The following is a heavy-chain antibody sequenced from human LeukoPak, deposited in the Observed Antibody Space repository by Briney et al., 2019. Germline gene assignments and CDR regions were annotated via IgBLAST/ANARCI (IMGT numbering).Heavy chain of an antibody. V-gene: IGHV4-39*07. J-gene: IGHJ4*02. CDR1: GGSISSSSYY. CDR2: IYYSGST. D-gene: IGHD4-17*01. CDR3: ARGKDGDFDY. Sequence: SETLSLTCTVSGGSISSSSYYWGWIRQPPGKGLEWIGSIYYSGSTYYNPSLKSRVTMSVDTSKNQFSLKLSSVTAADTAVYYCARGKDGDFDYWGQGTLVTVSS.